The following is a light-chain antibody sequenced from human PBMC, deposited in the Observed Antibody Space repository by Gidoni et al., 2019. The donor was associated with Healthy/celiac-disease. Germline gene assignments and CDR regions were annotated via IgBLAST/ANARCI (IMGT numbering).Light chain of an antibody. CDR2: GAS. V-gene: IGKV3D-15*03. CDR3: QQYNNWPLT. CDR1: QSVSSN. J-gene: IGKJ4*01. Sequence: EIVMTQSPATLSVSPGERATLSCRASQSVSSNLAWYQQKPGQAPRLLIYGASIRATGIPARFSGSGSGTEFTLTISILQSEDFAVYDCQQYNNWPLTFGGGTKVEIK.